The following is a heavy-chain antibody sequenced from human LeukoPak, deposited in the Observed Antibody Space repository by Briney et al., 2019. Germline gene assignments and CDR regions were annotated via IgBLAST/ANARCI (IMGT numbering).Heavy chain of an antibody. CDR2: ISGSTSTI. Sequence: GGSLRLSCAASGFIFSTYSMNWVRQAPGKGLEWVSYISGSTSTIYYADSVKGRFTISRDNAKNSLYLQMNNLRAEDTSLYYCARAGYYYDSSGYFPLDYWGQGTLVTVSS. J-gene: IGHJ4*02. CDR1: GFIFSTYS. CDR3: ARAGYYYDSSGYFPLDY. V-gene: IGHV3-48*01. D-gene: IGHD3-22*01.